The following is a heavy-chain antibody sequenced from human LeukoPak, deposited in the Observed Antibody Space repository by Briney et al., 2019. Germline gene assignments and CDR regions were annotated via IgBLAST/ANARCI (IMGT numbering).Heavy chain of an antibody. Sequence: GESLKISCKVYEYSFTTYWIGWVRQMPGKGLEWMGIIYPGDSDSRYSPSFQGQVTISADKSISTAYLQWSSLKASDTAMYYCARLGKGYSNSWYPNDAFDIWGQGTMVTVSS. D-gene: IGHD6-13*01. CDR2: IYPGDSDS. CDR1: EYSFTTYW. V-gene: IGHV5-51*01. CDR3: ARLGKGYSNSWYPNDAFDI. J-gene: IGHJ3*02.